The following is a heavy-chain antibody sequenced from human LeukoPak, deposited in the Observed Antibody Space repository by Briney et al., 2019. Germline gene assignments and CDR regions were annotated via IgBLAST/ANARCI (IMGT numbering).Heavy chain of an antibody. CDR2: IYYSGST. CDR3: ARDSGGGYSYGYNDY. D-gene: IGHD5-18*01. CDR1: GGSISSSSYY. V-gene: IGHV4-39*07. Sequence: SETLSLTCTVSGGSISSSSYYWGWIRQPPGKGLEWIGSIYYSGSTYYNPSLKSRVTISVDTSKNQFSLKLSSVTAADTAVYYCARDSGGGYSYGYNDYWGQGTLVTVSS. J-gene: IGHJ4*02.